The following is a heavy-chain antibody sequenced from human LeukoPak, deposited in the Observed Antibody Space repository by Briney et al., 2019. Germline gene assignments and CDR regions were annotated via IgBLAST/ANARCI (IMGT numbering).Heavy chain of an antibody. CDR1: GGSISSSSYY. V-gene: IGHV4-39*07. J-gene: IGHJ6*03. CDR2: IYHSGST. Sequence: PSETLSLTCTVSGGSISSSSYYWGWIRQPPGKGLEWIGSIYHSGSTYYNPSLKSRVTISVDTSKNQFSLKLSSVTAADTAVYYCARFPTVAYYYMDVWGKGTTVTVSS. CDR3: ARFPTVAYYYMDV. D-gene: IGHD4-23*01.